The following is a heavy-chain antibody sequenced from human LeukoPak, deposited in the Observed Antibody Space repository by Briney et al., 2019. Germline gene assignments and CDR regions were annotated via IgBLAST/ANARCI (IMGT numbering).Heavy chain of an antibody. D-gene: IGHD5-24*01. CDR2: INAGNGNT. V-gene: IGHV1-3*03. J-gene: IGHJ4*02. CDR3: ATPREVEMATTPNLPFDY. CDR1: GYTFTSYA. Sequence: ASVKVSCKASGYTFTSYAMHWVRQAPGQRLEWMGWINAGNGNTKYSQEFQGRVTITRDTSTSTAYMELSSLRSEDTAVYYCATPREVEMATTPNLPFDYWGQGTLVTVSS.